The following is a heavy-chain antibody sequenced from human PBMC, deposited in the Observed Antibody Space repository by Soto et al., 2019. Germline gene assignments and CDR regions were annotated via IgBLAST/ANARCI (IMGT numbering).Heavy chain of an antibody. Sequence: GGSLRLSCAASGLTFSSYGMHWVRQAPGKGLEWVAVIWYDGSNKYYADSVKGRFTISRDNSKNTLYLQMNSLRAEDTAVYYCARGPLDYYDSSSLDYWGQGTLVTVSS. CDR1: GLTFSSYG. CDR2: IWYDGSNK. D-gene: IGHD3-22*01. V-gene: IGHV3-33*01. J-gene: IGHJ4*02. CDR3: ARGPLDYYDSSSLDY.